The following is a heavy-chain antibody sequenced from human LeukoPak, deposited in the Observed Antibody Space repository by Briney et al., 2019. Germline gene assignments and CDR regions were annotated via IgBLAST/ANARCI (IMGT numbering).Heavy chain of an antibody. CDR1: GFTFSSYG. Sequence: GGSLRLSCAASGFTFSSYGMHWVRQAPGKGLEWVAVISYDGSNKYYADSVKGRFTISRDNSKNTLYLQMNSLRAEDTAVYYCAKGGYYNILTGHLDYWGQGTLVTVSS. D-gene: IGHD3-9*01. J-gene: IGHJ4*02. CDR3: AKGGYYNILTGHLDY. V-gene: IGHV3-30*18. CDR2: ISYDGSNK.